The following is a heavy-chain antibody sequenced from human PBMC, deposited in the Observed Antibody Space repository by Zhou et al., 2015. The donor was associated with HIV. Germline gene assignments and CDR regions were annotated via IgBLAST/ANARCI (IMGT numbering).Heavy chain of an antibody. Sequence: QMQLVQSGAEVKKPGSSVKVSCKASGYSFTSYAMHWVRQAPGQRLEWMGWINAGKGNTKYSQKFQGRLTITSDTSATTAYMELSSLRSADTAVYYCARDRIGSGWFDYYYYGMDVVGPRDHGHRLL. CDR3: ARDRIGSGWFDYYYYGMDV. J-gene: IGHJ6*02. CDR1: GYSFTSYA. V-gene: IGHV1-3*01. CDR2: INAGKGNT. D-gene: IGHD6-19*01.